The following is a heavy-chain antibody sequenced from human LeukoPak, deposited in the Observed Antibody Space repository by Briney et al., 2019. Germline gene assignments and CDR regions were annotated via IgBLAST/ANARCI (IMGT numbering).Heavy chain of an antibody. CDR3: ARDKRSDY. Sequence: GGSLRLSCAASRFTFSSYWMSWVRQAPGKGLEWVANIKQDGSEKYYVDSVKGRFTISRDNAKNSLYLQMNSLRAEDTAVYYCARDKRSDYWGQGALVTVSS. CDR2: IKQDGSEK. CDR1: RFTFSSYW. J-gene: IGHJ4*02. V-gene: IGHV3-7*01.